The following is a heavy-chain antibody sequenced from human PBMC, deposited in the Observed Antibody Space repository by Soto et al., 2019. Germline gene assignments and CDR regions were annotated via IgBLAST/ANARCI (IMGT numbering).Heavy chain of an antibody. J-gene: IGHJ6*02. CDR3: ARAVVGGYSSSTSSQRGYYGMDV. V-gene: IGHV1-8*01. CDR2: MNPNSGNT. CDR1: GYTFTSYD. D-gene: IGHD2-2*01. Sequence: QVQLVQSGAEVKKPGASVKVSCKASGYTFTSYDINWVRQATGHGLEWMGWMNPNSGNTGYAQKFKCRVNMTRNTAISTAYPELSSRRSENTAVYYCARAVVGGYSSSTSSQRGYYGMDVWGQGTTVSVSS.